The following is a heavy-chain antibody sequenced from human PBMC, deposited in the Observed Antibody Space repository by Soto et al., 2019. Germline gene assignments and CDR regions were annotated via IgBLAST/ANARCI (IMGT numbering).Heavy chain of an antibody. CDR3: AKAPGYCSGGSCYWCIDL. V-gene: IGHV3-23*01. CDR1: GFTFSSYA. Sequence: GGSLRLSCAASGFTFSSYAMSWVRQAPGKGLEWVSGISGSGGSTYYADSVKGRFTISRDNSKNTLYLQVSSLRAEDTAVYYCAKAPGYCSGGSCYWCIDLWGRGTLVTVSS. D-gene: IGHD2-15*01. CDR2: ISGSGGST. J-gene: IGHJ2*01.